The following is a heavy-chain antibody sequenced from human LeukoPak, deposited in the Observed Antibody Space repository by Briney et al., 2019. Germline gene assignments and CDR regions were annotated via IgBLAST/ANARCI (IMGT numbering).Heavy chain of an antibody. V-gene: IGHV1-3*01. Sequence: GASVKVSCKASGYTFTSYAMHWVRQAPGQRLEWMGWINAGNGNTKYSQKFQGRVTITRDTSASTAYMALSSLRSEDTAVYYCARTLDWNYYDSSGYSYWGQGTLVTVSS. CDR3: ARTLDWNYYDSSGYSY. CDR1: GYTFTSYA. D-gene: IGHD3-22*01. CDR2: INAGNGNT. J-gene: IGHJ4*02.